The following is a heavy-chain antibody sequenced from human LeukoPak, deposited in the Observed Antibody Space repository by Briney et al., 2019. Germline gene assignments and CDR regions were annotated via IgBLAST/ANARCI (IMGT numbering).Heavy chain of an antibody. CDR2: IYYSGSP. J-gene: IGHJ3*02. Sequence: SETLSLTCTVSGGSISSSSYYWGCIRQPPGKGLEWIGSIYYSGSPYYNPSLKSRVTISVDTSKNQFSLKLSSVTAADTAMYYCARPGFGPDAFDIWGQGTMVTVSS. CDR3: ARPGFGPDAFDI. V-gene: IGHV4-39*01. D-gene: IGHD3-16*01. CDR1: GGSISSSSYY.